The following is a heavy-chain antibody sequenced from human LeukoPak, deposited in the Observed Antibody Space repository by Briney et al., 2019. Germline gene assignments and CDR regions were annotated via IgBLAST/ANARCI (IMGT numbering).Heavy chain of an antibody. V-gene: IGHV3-48*01. CDR1: GFNFSTYN. J-gene: IGHJ4*02. CDR2: ITTSSDTI. D-gene: IGHD6-13*01. CDR3: ARDYWSYSASWLDF. Sequence: GGSLRLSCAASGFNFSTYNMNWVRQAPGKGLEWLSYITTSSDTIYYADSVKGRFTISRDNANNSLYLQMNSLTAEDTAVYYCARDYWSYSASWLDFWGQGTLVTVSS.